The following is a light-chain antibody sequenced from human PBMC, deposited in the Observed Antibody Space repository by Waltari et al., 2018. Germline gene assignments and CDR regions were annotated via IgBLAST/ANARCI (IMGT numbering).Light chain of an antibody. CDR1: TPDAGRSNS. Sequence: HSALTPTASLSRSPGQSITLSSTPPTPDAGRSNSVSWYQQHPGKAPKVMIYDVNKRPSGVSSRFSGSKSGNTASLTISGLQAEDEADYYCCSYGGASTWVFGGGTKLTVL. J-gene: IGLJ3*02. V-gene: IGLV2-23*02. CDR2: DVN. CDR3: CSYGGASTWV.